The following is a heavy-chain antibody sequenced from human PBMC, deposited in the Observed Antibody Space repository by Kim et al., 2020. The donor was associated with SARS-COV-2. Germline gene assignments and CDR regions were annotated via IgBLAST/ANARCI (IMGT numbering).Heavy chain of an antibody. CDR1: GGSFSGYY. J-gene: IGHJ4*02. D-gene: IGHD3-22*01. CDR3: ARGPWYYDSSGYPLCD. CDR2: INHSGST. Sequence: SETLSLTCAVYGGSFSGYYWSWIRQPPGKGLEWIGEINHSGSTNYNPSLKSRVTISVDTSKNQFSLKLSSVTAADTAVYYCARGPWYYDSSGYPLCDWGQGTLVTVSS. V-gene: IGHV4-34*01.